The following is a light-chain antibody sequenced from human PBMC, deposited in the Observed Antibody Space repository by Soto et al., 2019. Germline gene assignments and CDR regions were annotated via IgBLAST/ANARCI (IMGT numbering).Light chain of an antibody. CDR3: QSYDSSLSGFYV. CDR1: SSNIGAGYD. J-gene: IGLJ1*01. V-gene: IGLV1-40*01. Sequence: QSVLPQPPSVSGAPGLRVTISCTGSSSNIGAGYDVHWYQQLPGRAPKLLIYANNNRPSGVPDRFSGSRSGTSASLAITGLQAEDEADYSCQSYDSSLSGFYVFGTGTKVTVL. CDR2: ANN.